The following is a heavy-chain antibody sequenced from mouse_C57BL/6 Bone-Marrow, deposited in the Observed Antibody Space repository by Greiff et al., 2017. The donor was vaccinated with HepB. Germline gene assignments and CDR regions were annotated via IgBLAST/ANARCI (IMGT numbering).Heavy chain of an antibody. CDR3: TTRGSSGPWFAY. J-gene: IGHJ3*01. V-gene: IGHV14-4*01. D-gene: IGHD1-1*01. CDR2: IDPENGDT. CDR1: GFNIKDDY. Sequence: VHVKQSGAELVRPGASVKLSCTASGFNIKDDYMHWVKQRPEQGLEWIGWIDPENGDTENASKFQGKATITADTSSNTAYLQLSSLTSEDTAVYYCTTRGSSGPWFAYWGQGTLVTVSA.